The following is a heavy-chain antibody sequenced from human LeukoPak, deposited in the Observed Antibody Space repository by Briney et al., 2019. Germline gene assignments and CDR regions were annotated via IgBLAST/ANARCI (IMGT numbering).Heavy chain of an antibody. CDR2: INHSGST. D-gene: IGHD3-3*01. CDR1: GGSFSGYY. Sequence: PSETLSLTCAVYGGSFSGYYWSWIRQPPGKGLEWIGEINHSGSTNYNPSLKSRVTISVDTSKNQFSLKLSSVTAADTAVYYRARGMHYDFWSGPTPSMDVWGQGTTVTVSS. CDR3: ARGMHYDFWSGPTPSMDV. V-gene: IGHV4-34*01. J-gene: IGHJ6*02.